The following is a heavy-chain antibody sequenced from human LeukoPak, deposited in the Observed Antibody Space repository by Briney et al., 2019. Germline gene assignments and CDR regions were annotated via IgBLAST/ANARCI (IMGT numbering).Heavy chain of an antibody. V-gene: IGHV3-23*01. D-gene: IGHD3-22*01. J-gene: IGHJ4*02. CDR1: GFTFSSYA. CDR2: ISGSGVST. CDR3: AKGLSSGYYSGFDY. Sequence: GGSLRLSCAASGFTFSSYAMHWVRQAPGKGLEWVAGISGSGVSTHYADSVEGRFTISRANSKNTVYLQMNSLRAEDTALYYCAKGLSSGYYSGFDYWGQGSLVTVSS.